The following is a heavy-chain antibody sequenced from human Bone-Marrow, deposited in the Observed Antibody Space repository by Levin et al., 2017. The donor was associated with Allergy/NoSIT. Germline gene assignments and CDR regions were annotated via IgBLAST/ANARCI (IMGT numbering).Heavy chain of an antibody. CDR2: ISSSSSTI. CDR1: GFTFSSYS. Sequence: GGSLRLSCAASGFTFSSYSMNWVRQAPGKGLEWVSYISSSSSTIYYADSVKGRFTISRDNAKNSLYLQMNSLRDEDTAVYYCARELWGSYRYTYHPFDYWGQGTLVTVSS. CDR3: ARELWGSYRYTYHPFDY. V-gene: IGHV3-48*02. D-gene: IGHD3-16*02. J-gene: IGHJ4*02.